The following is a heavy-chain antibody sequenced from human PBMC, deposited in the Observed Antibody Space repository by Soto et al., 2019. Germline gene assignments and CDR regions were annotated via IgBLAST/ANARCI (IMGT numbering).Heavy chain of an antibody. CDR1: GFTFSSYG. CDR2: ISYDGSNK. CDR3: AKGQDTAMVHDAFDI. J-gene: IGHJ3*02. Sequence: ESGGGVVQPGRSLRLSCAASGFTFSSYGMHWVRQAPGKGLEWVAVISYDGSNKYYADSVKGRFTISRDNSKNTLYLQMNSLRAEDTAVYYCAKGQDTAMVHDAFDIWGQGTMVTVSS. V-gene: IGHV3-30*18. D-gene: IGHD5-18*01.